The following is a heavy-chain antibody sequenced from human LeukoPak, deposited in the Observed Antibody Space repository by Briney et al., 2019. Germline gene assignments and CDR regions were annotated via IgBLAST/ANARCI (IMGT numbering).Heavy chain of an antibody. J-gene: IGHJ3*02. V-gene: IGHV3-9*01. Sequence: PGGSLRLSCAASGFTFDDYAMHWVRQAQGKGLEWVSGISWNSGSIGYADSVKGRFTISRDNAKNSLYLQMNSLRAEDTALYYCAKDSIAAAEDAFDIWGQGTMVTVSS. D-gene: IGHD6-13*01. CDR3: AKDSIAAAEDAFDI. CDR2: ISWNSGSI. CDR1: GFTFDDYA.